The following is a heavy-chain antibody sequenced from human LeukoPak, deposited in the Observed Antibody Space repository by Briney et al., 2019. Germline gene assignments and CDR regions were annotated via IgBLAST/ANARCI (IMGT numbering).Heavy chain of an antibody. CDR2: ISYDGSNK. CDR1: GFTFSSYG. D-gene: IGHD2-15*01. Sequence: GRSLRLSCAASGFTFSSYGMHWVRQAPGKGLEWVAVISYDGSNKYYADSVKGRFTISRDNSKNTLYLQMNSLRAEDTAVYYCAKDYTRYCSGGGCFVFDYWGQGTLVTVSS. V-gene: IGHV3-30*18. J-gene: IGHJ4*02. CDR3: AKDYTRYCSGGGCFVFDY.